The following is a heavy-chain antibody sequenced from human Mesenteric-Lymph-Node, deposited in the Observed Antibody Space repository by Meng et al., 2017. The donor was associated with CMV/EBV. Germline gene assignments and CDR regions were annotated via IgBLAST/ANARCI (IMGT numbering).Heavy chain of an antibody. V-gene: IGHV3-7*01. CDR3: ARQKCGGDCDMDV. J-gene: IGHJ6*02. CDR2: IKQDGSER. Sequence: GESLKISCEVSGFTFSSYSMNWVRQAPGKGLEWVANIKQDGSERYYVESVKGRFTISRNNAKNSLFLQMDGLRVEDTAVYYCARQKCGGDCDMDVWGQGTTVTVSS. CDR1: GFTFSSYS. D-gene: IGHD2-21*01.